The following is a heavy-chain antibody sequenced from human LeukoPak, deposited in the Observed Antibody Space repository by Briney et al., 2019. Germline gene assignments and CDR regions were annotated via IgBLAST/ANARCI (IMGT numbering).Heavy chain of an antibody. CDR3: ASTRDFWSGFLDY. J-gene: IGHJ4*02. Sequence: SQTLSLTCDVSGGSITSDTYYWSWIRQPPGKGLEWIGYILHSGSTYNNPSLKSRVTISVDTSKSQFSLKLSSVTAADAAVYHCASTRDFWSGFLDYWGQGTLVTVSS. D-gene: IGHD3-3*01. V-gene: IGHV4-30-2*01. CDR2: ILHSGST. CDR1: GGSITSDTYY.